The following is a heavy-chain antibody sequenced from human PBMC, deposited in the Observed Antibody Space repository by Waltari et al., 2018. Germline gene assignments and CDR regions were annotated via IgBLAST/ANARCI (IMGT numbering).Heavy chain of an antibody. CDR2: ITSDGTHT. Sequence: EVQLVESGGGLVRPGGSLRLSCAASGFTFSYYTLIWVRQAPGKGPEWISFITSDGTHTTYADSVRGRFTISRDNAKNSLFLQINSLRADDTAVYYCARDRRPTLILGSGAFDIWGQGIKVNVSS. V-gene: IGHV3-21*01. CDR1: GFTFSYYT. D-gene: IGHD3-22*01. CDR3: ARDRRPTLILGSGAFDI. J-gene: IGHJ3*02.